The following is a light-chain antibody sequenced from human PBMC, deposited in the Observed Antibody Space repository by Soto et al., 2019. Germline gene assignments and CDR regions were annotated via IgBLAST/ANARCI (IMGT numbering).Light chain of an antibody. CDR2: RGS. J-gene: IGKJ4*01. CDR3: QQYGSSPLT. CDR1: QSVSNNY. V-gene: IGKV3-20*01. Sequence: EIVLTHSPGTLSLSPCERAALSSSASQSVSNNYFAWYQQKPGQTPRVLIYRGSNRATDIPDRFSGSGSGTDFPPTISRLEPADFAVYYCQQYGSSPLTFGGGTKVDI.